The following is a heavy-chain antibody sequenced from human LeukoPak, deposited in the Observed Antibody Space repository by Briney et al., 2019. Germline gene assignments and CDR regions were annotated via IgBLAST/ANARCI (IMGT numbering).Heavy chain of an antibody. CDR1: GGTFSSYA. Sequence: SVKVSCKASGGTFSSYAISWVRQAPGQGLEWMGGIIPIFGTANYAQKFQGRVTITADKSTSTAYMELSSLRSEDTAVYYCARSLITMVRGVIISAIDYWGQGTLVTVSS. D-gene: IGHD3-10*01. CDR2: IIPIFGTA. CDR3: ARSLITMVRGVIISAIDY. J-gene: IGHJ4*02. V-gene: IGHV1-69*06.